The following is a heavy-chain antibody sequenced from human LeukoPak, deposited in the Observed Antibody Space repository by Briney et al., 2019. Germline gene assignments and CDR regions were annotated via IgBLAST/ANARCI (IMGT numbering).Heavy chain of an antibody. CDR1: GFPFIIFA. D-gene: IGHD6-19*01. J-gene: IGHJ4*02. V-gene: IGHV3-23*01. Sequence: PGGSLSLSCAASGFPFIIFAMSWVRKAPGKGLEWVSTIIGSGSGGSTYYAASGKGRFTISRDNSKDTLYLKMNSLRAEDTAVYYCAKLLAVTNSYYFNYWGQGTLVTVSS. CDR2: IIGSGSGGST. CDR3: AKLLAVTNSYYFNY.